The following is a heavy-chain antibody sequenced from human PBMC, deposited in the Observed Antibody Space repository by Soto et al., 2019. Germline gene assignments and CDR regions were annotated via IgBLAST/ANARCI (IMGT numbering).Heavy chain of an antibody. CDR2: IYYSGST. J-gene: IGHJ4*02. Sequence: PSETLSLTCTVSGGSISSSSYYWGWIRQPPGKGLEWIGSIYYSGSTYYNPSLKSRVTISVDTSKNQFSLKLSSVTAADTAVYYCAIGPRMWLAGGGYWGQGTQVTVSS. V-gene: IGHV4-39*01. CDR1: GGSISSSSYY. CDR3: AIGPRMWLAGGGY. D-gene: IGHD6-19*01.